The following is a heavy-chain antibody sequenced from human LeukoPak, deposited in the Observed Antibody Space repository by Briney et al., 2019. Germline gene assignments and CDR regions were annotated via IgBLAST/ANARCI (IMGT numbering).Heavy chain of an antibody. J-gene: IGHJ4*02. CDR2: IYHSGST. Sequence: PSETLSLTCAVSGYSISSGYYWGWIRQPPGKGLEWIGSIYHSGSTNYNPSLKSRVTMSVDTSKNQFSLKLSSVTAADTAVYYCARERGYYDSSGYFGYWGQGTLVTVSS. CDR1: GYSISSGYY. V-gene: IGHV4-38-2*02. D-gene: IGHD3-22*01. CDR3: ARERGYYDSSGYFGY.